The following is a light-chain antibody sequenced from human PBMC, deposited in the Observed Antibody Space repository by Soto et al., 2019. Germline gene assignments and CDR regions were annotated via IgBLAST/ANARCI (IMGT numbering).Light chain of an antibody. CDR2: RAS. J-gene: IGKJ1*01. Sequence: DIQMTQSPSTLSASVGDRVTITCRASQNITSSLAWYQQKPGKAPKVLIYRASSLESGVPSRFSGSGSGTEFTLTLTSLQPDDFATFYCQQDNTFWTFGQGTKVEIK. CDR1: QNITSS. CDR3: QQDNTFWT. V-gene: IGKV1-5*03.